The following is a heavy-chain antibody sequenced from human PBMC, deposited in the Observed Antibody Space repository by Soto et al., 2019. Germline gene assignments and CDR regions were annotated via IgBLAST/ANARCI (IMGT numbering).Heavy chain of an antibody. V-gene: IGHV4-4*02. D-gene: IGHD2-2*01. CDR2: IYHSGST. J-gene: IGHJ4*02. CDR3: ARDRIVVVPAAHPALYYFDY. CDR1: GGSISSSNW. Sequence: PSETRSLTCAVSGGSISSSNWWSWVRQPPGKGLEWIGEIYHSGSTNYNPSLKSRVTISVDKSKNQFSLKLSSVTAADTAVYYCARDRIVVVPAAHPALYYFDYWGQGTLVTSPQ.